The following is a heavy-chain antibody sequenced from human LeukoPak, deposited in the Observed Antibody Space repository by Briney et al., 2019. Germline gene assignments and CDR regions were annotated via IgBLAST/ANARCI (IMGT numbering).Heavy chain of an antibody. CDR3: ARDMQNYSGTWYPGSWFDP. D-gene: IGHD6-13*01. V-gene: IGHV1-69*04. Sequence: SVKVSCKTSGGTFSSYAISWVRQAPGQGLEWMGRIIPILSIANYAQKFQGRVTITADKSTSTAYMELSSLRSEDTAVYYCARDMQNYSGTWYPGSWFDPWGQGTLVTVSS. CDR2: IIPILSIA. J-gene: IGHJ5*02. CDR1: GGTFSSYA.